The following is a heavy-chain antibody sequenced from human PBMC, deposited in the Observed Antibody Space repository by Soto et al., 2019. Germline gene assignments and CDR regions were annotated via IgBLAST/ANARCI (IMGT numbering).Heavy chain of an antibody. CDR2: IYHSGIT. CDR1: GASVSSGNQY. D-gene: IGHD6-19*01. CDR3: ARGWDGKS. J-gene: IGHJ4*02. Sequence: QVQMQESGPGLVKPSETLSLTCTVSGASVSSGNQYWSWIRQPPGKGLEWIGYIYHSGITNYNPSHKSRVTISADTSRNQFSLKLSSVTAADTAVYYCARGWDGKSWGQGTLVTVSS. V-gene: IGHV4-61*01.